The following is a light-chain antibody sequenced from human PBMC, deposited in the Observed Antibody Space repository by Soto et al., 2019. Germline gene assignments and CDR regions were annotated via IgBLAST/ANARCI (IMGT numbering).Light chain of an antibody. CDR3: QHYNNWPPLT. CDR1: QSVSSN. Sequence: EIVMTQSPATLSVSPGERATLSCRASQSVSSNLAWYQQKPGQAPRLLIYGASTRATGIPARFSGSGSGTEFTLTIRSLQSEDFAVYYCQHYNNWPPLTFGGGTKVEIK. J-gene: IGKJ4*01. V-gene: IGKV3-15*01. CDR2: GAS.